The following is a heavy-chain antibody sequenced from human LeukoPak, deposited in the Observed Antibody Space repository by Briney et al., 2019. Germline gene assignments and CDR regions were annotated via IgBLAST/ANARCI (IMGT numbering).Heavy chain of an antibody. Sequence: GGSLRLSCAASGFTFSIYWMSWVRQALGKGLEWVAHIRQDGSETYYVDPVKGRFTISRDNAKNSLYLQMNSLRAEDMAVYYWARDPGRPNDYWGQGTLVTVSS. J-gene: IGHJ4*02. CDR1: GFTFSIYW. V-gene: IGHV3-7*01. CDR2: IRQDGSET. CDR3: ARDPGRPNDY.